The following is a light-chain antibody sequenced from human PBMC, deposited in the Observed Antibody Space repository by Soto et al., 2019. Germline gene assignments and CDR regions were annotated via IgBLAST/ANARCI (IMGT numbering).Light chain of an antibody. CDR3: QQATNFPV. J-gene: IGKJ1*01. CDR1: QGISNW. Sequence: DIHMTQSPSSVSASVGDRVTITCRASQGISNWFARYQHKPGKAPRLLIYAVSSLKSGVPSRFSGSGSGTDFTLTISSLQPEDVGTYYCQQATNFPVFGQGTKVEIK. V-gene: IGKV1-12*01. CDR2: AVS.